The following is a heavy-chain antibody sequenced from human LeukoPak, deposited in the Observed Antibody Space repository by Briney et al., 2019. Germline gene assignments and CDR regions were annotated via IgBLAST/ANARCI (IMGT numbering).Heavy chain of an antibody. CDR1: GFTFSSYW. CDR2: IKQDGSEK. Sequence: PGGSLRLSCAASGFTFSSYWMSWVRQAPGKGLEWVANIKQDGSEKYYVDSVKGRFTISRDNAKNSLYLQMNSPRAEDTAVYYCARDLHSGWGSRAFDIWGQGTMVTVSS. CDR3: ARDLHSGWGSRAFDI. D-gene: IGHD2-21*01. V-gene: IGHV3-7*01. J-gene: IGHJ3*02.